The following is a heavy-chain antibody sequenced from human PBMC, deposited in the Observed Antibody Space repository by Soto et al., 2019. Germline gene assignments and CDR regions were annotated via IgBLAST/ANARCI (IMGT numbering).Heavy chain of an antibody. CDR2: ISYDGSNK. J-gene: IGHJ4*02. V-gene: IGHV3-30-3*01. CDR3: ARAGGDSSSWYLDY. Sequence: GGSLRLSCAASGFTFSSYAMHWVRQAPGKGLEWVAVISYDGSNKYYADSVKGRFTISRDNSKNTLYLQMNSLRAEDTAVYYCARAGGDSSSWYLDYWGQGTLVTVSS. CDR1: GFTFSSYA. D-gene: IGHD6-13*01.